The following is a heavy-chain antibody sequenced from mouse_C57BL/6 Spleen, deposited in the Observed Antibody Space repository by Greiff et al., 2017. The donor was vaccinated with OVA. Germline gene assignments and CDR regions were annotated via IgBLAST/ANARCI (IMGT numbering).Heavy chain of an antibody. V-gene: IGHV1-80*01. CDR2: IYPGDGDT. Sequence: VQLQQSGAELVKPGASVKISCKASGYAFSSYWMNWVKQRPGKGLEWIGQIYPGDGDTNYNGKFKGKATLTADKSSSTAYMQLSSLTSEDSAVYFCARWGTTVVFDYWGQGTTLTVSS. CDR3: ARWGTTVVFDY. J-gene: IGHJ2*01. D-gene: IGHD1-1*01. CDR1: GYAFSSYW.